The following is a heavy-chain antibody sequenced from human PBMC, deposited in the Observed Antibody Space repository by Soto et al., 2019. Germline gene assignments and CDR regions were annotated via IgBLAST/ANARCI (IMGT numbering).Heavy chain of an antibody. V-gene: IGHV2-5*02. D-gene: IGHD3-16*01. CDR1: GFSLTTSGVG. CDR3: AHKGGRGAAMDV. CDR2: IYWDDDK. Sequence: QITLKESGPTLVKPTQTLTLTCTFSGFSLTTSGVGVSWIRQPPGKALEWLALIYWDDDKRYSPFLENRVTIPKVTSTDEVVLTMTNMDPVDTGTYYCAHKGGRGAAMDVWGQGTTVTVSS. J-gene: IGHJ6*02.